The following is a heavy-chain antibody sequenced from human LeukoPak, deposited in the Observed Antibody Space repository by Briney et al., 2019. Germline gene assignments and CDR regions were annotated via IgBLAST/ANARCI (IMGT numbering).Heavy chain of an antibody. CDR1: CGSISSSTYY. Sequence: ASDTLSLTCTVSCGSISSSTYYWSWIPQPPGKGLEWIGAINNSGSSKYNPSLKRRVTISVDTSKNQYSLKLSSVTAAGTAVYYCARVVNDYWGGGANDYWGQGTLVTVCS. D-gene: IGHD3-16*01. J-gene: IGHJ4*02. CDR2: INNSGSS. CDR3: ARVVNDYWGGGANDY. V-gene: IGHV4-39*07.